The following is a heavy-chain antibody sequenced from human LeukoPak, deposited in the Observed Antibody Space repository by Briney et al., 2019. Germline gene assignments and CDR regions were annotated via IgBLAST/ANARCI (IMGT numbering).Heavy chain of an antibody. CDR1: GGTFSSYG. CDR3: ARDSHYYDSSGYL. J-gene: IGHJ5*02. D-gene: IGHD3-22*01. CDR2: ISAYNGNT. V-gene: IGHV1-18*01. Sequence: ASVKVSCKASGGTFSSYGISWVRQAPGQGLEWMGWISAYNGNTNYAQKLQGRVTMTTDTSTSTAYMELRSLRSDDTAVYYCARDSHYYDSSGYLWGQGTLVTVSS.